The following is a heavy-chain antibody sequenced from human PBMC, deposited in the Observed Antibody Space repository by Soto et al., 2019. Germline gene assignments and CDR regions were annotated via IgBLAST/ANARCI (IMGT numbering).Heavy chain of an antibody. J-gene: IGHJ5*01. D-gene: IGHD6-6*01. Sequence: GGSLRLSCTASGFTFTNYAMSWARQAPGKGLEWVSTISGSGVRTYYADSVKGRFTISRDNSKNTLDLQMNSLRAEDTAIYYCAKDHAREQFVRGENWFDSWGQGTRVTVSS. CDR2: ISGSGVRT. CDR3: AKDHAREQFVRGENWFDS. CDR1: GFTFTNYA. V-gene: IGHV3-23*01.